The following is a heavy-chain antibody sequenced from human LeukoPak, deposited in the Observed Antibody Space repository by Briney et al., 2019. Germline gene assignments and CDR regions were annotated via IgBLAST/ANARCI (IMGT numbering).Heavy chain of an antibody. V-gene: IGHV3-21*01. J-gene: IGHJ6*02. D-gene: IGHD4-23*01. CDR1: GFTFSIHT. CDR3: ARDKLYSYYYGMDV. CDR2: ISTTSSYI. Sequence: GGSLRLSCAASGFTFSIHTMSWVRQAPGKGLEWVSCISTTSSYIYYADSVKGRFTISRDNAKNSLYLQMDSLRAEDTAVYYCARDKLYSYYYGMDVWGQGTTVTVSS.